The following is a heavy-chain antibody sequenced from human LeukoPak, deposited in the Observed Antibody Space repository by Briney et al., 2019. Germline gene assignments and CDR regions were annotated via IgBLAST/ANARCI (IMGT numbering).Heavy chain of an antibody. D-gene: IGHD1-26*01. Sequence: GGSLRLSRSASGFTFSSYAMHCVRQAPGKALEYVSAISSSGGSTYYADSVKGRFTISRDNSNNTLYLQMSSLRAEDTAVYYCVKGSNPYYYYGMDVWGQGTTVTVSS. CDR2: ISSSGGST. CDR1: GFTFSSYA. J-gene: IGHJ6*02. V-gene: IGHV3-64D*09. CDR3: VKGSNPYYYYGMDV.